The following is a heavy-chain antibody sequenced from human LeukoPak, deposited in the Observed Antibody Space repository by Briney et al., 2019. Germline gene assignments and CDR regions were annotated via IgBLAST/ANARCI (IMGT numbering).Heavy chain of an antibody. V-gene: IGHV3-23*01. CDR3: ARATDYYDGERGYYYYMDV. Sequence: GGTLRLSCAASGFTFSSYGMSWVRQAPGKGLEWVSAISGSGGSTYYADSVKGRFTISRDNSKDTLYLQMNSLRAEDTAVYYCARATDYYDGERGYYYYMDVWGKGTTVTVSS. CDR2: ISGSGGST. J-gene: IGHJ6*03. D-gene: IGHD3-22*01. CDR1: GFTFSSYG.